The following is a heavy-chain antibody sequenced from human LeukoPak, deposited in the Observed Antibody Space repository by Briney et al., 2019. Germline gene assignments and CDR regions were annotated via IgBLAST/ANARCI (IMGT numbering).Heavy chain of an antibody. CDR3: ARYPRIRMTTVDAFDI. J-gene: IGHJ3*02. V-gene: IGHV1-2*02. CDR2: INPNSGGT. D-gene: IGHD4-17*01. Sequence: ASVKVSCKASGYTFTGYYMHWVRQAPGQGLKWMGWINPNSGGTNYAQKFQGRVTMTRDTSISTAYMELSRLRSDDTAVYYCARYPRIRMTTVDAFDIWRQGTMVTVST. CDR1: GYTFTGYY.